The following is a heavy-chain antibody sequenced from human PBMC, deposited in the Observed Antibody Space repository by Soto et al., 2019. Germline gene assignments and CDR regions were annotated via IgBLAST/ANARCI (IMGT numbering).Heavy chain of an antibody. V-gene: IGHV1-18*01. Sequence: QVQLVQSGAEVKKPGASVKVSCKASGYTFTSYGISWVRQAPGQGLEWMGWISAYNGNTNYPQRLQGRVTMTTNTPTSTAYMERRSLRSDDTAVYYRESSEEGITALDYWGQRTLLYLSS. CDR2: ISAYNGNT. CDR3: ESSEEGITALDY. J-gene: IGHJ4*01. D-gene: IGHD1-20*01. CDR1: GYTFTSYG.